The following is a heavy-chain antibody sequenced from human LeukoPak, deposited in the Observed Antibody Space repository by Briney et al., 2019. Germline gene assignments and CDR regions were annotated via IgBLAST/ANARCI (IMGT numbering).Heavy chain of an antibody. CDR1: GFTFSNYW. J-gene: IGHJ4*02. Sequence: PGGSLRLSCAASGFTFSNYWMSWVRQAPGKGLEWVANIKQDGSEKYYVDSVKGRFTISRDNAENSLYLQMNSLRAEDTAVYYCARGFARYFGWLFTPFDYWGQGTLVTVSS. D-gene: IGHD3-9*01. CDR3: ARGFARYFGWLFTPFDY. V-gene: IGHV3-7*01. CDR2: IKQDGSEK.